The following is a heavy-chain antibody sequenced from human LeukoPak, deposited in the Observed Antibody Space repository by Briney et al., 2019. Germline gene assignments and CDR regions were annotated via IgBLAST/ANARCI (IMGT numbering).Heavy chain of an antibody. CDR3: ARDLGYDYVWGSYRLSDAFDI. D-gene: IGHD3-16*02. J-gene: IGHJ3*02. Sequence: SETLSLTCTVSGGSISSYYWSWIRQPPGKGREWIGYIYYSGSTNYNPSLKSRVTISVDTSKTQFSLRLSSVTAADTAVYYCARDLGYDYVWGSYRLSDAFDIWGQGTMVTVSS. CDR1: GGSISSYY. CDR2: IYYSGST. V-gene: IGHV4-59*01.